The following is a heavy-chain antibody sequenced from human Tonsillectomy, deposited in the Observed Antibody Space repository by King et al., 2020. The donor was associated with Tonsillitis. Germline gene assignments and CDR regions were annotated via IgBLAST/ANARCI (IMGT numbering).Heavy chain of an antibody. Sequence: QLVQSGAEVKKPGSSVKVSCKASGCAFSKYAISWVRQAPGQRLEWMGGIIPPFGSAEYGLGFQGRVTITADESTSTAYMELSSLRSEDSAVYYCARAHSSGYWAYNYYMDVWGKGTTVTVSS. D-gene: IGHD3-22*01. CDR2: IIPPFGSA. CDR3: ARAHSSGYWAYNYYMDV. CDR1: GCAFSKYA. V-gene: IGHV1-69*01. J-gene: IGHJ6*03.